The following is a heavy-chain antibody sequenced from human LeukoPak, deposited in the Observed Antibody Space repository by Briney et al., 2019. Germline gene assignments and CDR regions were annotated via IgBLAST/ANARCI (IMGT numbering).Heavy chain of an antibody. J-gene: IGHJ3*02. V-gene: IGHV4-30-2*01. D-gene: IGHD5-18*01. CDR1: GGSISSGGYS. Sequence: SQTLSLTCAVSGGSISSGGYSWSWIRQPPGKGLGWIGYIYHSGSTYYNPSLKSRVTISVDRSKNQFSLKLSSVTAADTAVYYCATNTAMANDAFDIWGQGTMVTVSS. CDR3: ATNTAMANDAFDI. CDR2: IYHSGST.